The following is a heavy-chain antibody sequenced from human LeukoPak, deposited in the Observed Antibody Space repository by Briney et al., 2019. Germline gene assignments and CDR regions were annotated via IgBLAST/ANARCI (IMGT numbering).Heavy chain of an antibody. CDR3: AKALEQETVIALDS. Sequence: GGSLRLSCAASGFTFSTYAMSWVRQAPGKGLEWVSAISGSGGNTYYADSVKGRFTISRDNSKNTLYLQMNSLRAEDTSIYFCAKALEQETVIALDSWGQGTLVTVSS. J-gene: IGHJ4*02. CDR2: ISGSGGNT. CDR1: GFTFSTYA. V-gene: IGHV3-23*01. D-gene: IGHD6-13*01.